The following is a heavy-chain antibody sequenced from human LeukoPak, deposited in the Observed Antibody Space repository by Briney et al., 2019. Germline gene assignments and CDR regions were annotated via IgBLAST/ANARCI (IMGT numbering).Heavy chain of an antibody. V-gene: IGHV3-21*04. J-gene: IGHJ4*02. D-gene: IGHD4/OR15-4a*01. CDR3: AKDKTLVTPYYLDY. Sequence: GGSLRLSCAASGFGLSGITMNWVRQAPGKGLEWVSSITSGGSYTHYADALRGRFTISRDNSHNSVYLQMNSLSAEDTAVYYCAKDKTLVTPYYLDYWGQGTLVTVSS. CDR2: ITSGGSYT. CDR1: GFGLSGIT.